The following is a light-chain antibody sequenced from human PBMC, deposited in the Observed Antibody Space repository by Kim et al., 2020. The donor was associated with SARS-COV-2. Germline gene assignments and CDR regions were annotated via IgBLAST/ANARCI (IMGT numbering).Light chain of an antibody. J-gene: IGKJ1*01. CDR1: QSVSSY. Sequence: PSVCPGERATPPGRDSQSVSSYLAWYQQKPGQAPRLRIYDASNRAAGIPARFSGSGSGTDFTLTISSLEPEDFAVYYCQQRSTWTFGQGTKVDIK. V-gene: IGKV3-11*01. CDR3: QQRSTWT. CDR2: DAS.